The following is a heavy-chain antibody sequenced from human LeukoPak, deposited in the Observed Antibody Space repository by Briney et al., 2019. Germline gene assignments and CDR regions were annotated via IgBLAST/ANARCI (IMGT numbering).Heavy chain of an antibody. CDR2: ISGSGDST. Sequence: GGSLRLSCAASGFTFSSRAMNWVRQAPGKGLEWVSTISGSGDSTYYADSVAGRFVISRDNSKNTLYLQMNNLRAEDTALYFCAKPLDGSGSYYNGDYWGQGTLVTVSS. V-gene: IGHV3-23*01. CDR1: GFTFSSRA. J-gene: IGHJ4*02. CDR3: AKPLDGSGSYYNGDY. D-gene: IGHD3-10*01.